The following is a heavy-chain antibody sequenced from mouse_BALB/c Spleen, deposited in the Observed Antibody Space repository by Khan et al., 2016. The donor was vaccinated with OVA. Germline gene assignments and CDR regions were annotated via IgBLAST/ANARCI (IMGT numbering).Heavy chain of an antibody. CDR3: ARSVTITTVVATDCDY. Sequence: EVQLQESGPGLVKPSQSLSLTCTVTGYSITSDYAWNWIRQFPGNKLEWMGYISSSGRTSYNPSLKSRISIPRDTSKNQFFLQLKSVTTEDTATYDCARSVTITTVVATDCDYWGQGTTRTVSS. J-gene: IGHJ2*01. CDR2: ISSSGRT. V-gene: IGHV3-2*02. D-gene: IGHD1-1*01. CDR1: GYSITSDYA.